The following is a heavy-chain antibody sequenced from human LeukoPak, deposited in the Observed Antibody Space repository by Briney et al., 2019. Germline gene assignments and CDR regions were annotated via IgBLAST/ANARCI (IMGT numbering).Heavy chain of an antibody. Sequence: GGSPRNSCAASGFTFSNYWMSWVRQAPGKGLEWVANIKEDGSDKYYVDSVKGRFTISRDHAKDSLYLQMNSLRVEDTAVYYCATGWLDHWGQGALVTVSS. CDR1: GFTFSNYW. D-gene: IGHD2-15*01. V-gene: IGHV3-7*03. CDR2: IKEDGSDK. J-gene: IGHJ4*02. CDR3: ATGWLDH.